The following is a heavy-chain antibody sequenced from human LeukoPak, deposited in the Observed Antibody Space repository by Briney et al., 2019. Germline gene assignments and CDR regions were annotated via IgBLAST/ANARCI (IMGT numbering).Heavy chain of an antibody. D-gene: IGHD3-10*01. CDR1: GMTRRNDG. CDR2: ICDSGGRT. J-gene: IGHJ4*02. V-gene: IGHV3-23*01. CDR3: AKRGVVIRVILVGSHKEAYYFDS. Sequence: PVRSLRLSCAVTGMTRRNDGMNGVAEAPGKRLEWVAGICDSGGRTNYADSVKGRFTISRDNPKNTLYLQMNSLRAEDTAVYFCAKRGVVIRVILVGSHKEAYYFDSSGQGALVTVSS.